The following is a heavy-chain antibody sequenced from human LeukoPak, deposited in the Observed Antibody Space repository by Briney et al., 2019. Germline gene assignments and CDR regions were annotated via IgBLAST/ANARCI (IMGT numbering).Heavy chain of an antibody. CDR3: ARSAGNFLTGDSSYFDY. D-gene: IGHD3-9*01. CDR1: GFTFSSYA. CDR2: ISGSGGST. Sequence: AGGSLRLSCAASGFTFSSYAMHWVRQAPGKGLEWVSAISGSGGSTYYADSVKGRFTISRDNSKNTLYLQMNSLRAEDTAVYYCARSAGNFLTGDSSYFDYWGQGSLVTVSS. J-gene: IGHJ4*02. V-gene: IGHV3-23*01.